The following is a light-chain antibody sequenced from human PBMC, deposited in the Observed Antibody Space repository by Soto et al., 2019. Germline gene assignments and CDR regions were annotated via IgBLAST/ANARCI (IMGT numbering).Light chain of an antibody. CDR3: SSYSGTNNVV. CDR1: SSDVGGYNY. Sequence: QSALTQPPSASGSPGQSVTTSCTGTSSDVGGYNYVSWYQQHPGKAPKLIIYEVTKRPSGVPVRFSGSKSGNTASLTVSGLQAEDEADYYCSSYSGTNNVVFGGGTKLTVL. J-gene: IGLJ2*01. V-gene: IGLV2-8*01. CDR2: EVT.